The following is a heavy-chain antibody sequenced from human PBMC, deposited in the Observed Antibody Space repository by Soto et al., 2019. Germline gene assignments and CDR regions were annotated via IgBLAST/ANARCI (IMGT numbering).Heavy chain of an antibody. V-gene: IGHV5-10-1*01. CDR3: ARPMEGYCSSTSCSDYYGMDV. CDR2: IDPSDSYT. CDR1: GYSFTSYW. Sequence: GESLKISCKGSGYSFTSYWISWVRQMPGKGLEWMGRIDPSDSYTNYSPSFQGHVTISADKSISTAYLQWSSLKASDTAMYYCARPMEGYCSSTSCSDYYGMDVWGQGTTVTV. J-gene: IGHJ6*02. D-gene: IGHD2-2*01.